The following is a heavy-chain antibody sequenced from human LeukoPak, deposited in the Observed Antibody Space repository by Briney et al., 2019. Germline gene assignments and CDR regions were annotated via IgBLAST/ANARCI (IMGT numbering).Heavy chain of an antibody. J-gene: IGHJ4*02. CDR3: AKDVSGYSSSRTSAN. D-gene: IGHD6-13*01. V-gene: IGHV3-30*18. Sequence: GGSLRLSCAASGFTFSSFGMLWVRQAPGKGLVWVVVISYDGSNKYYADSVKGRFTSSRDNSKSTLYLQMNSLRAEDTAVYHCAKDVSGYSSSRTSANWGQGTLVTVSS. CDR1: GFTFSSFG. CDR2: ISYDGSNK.